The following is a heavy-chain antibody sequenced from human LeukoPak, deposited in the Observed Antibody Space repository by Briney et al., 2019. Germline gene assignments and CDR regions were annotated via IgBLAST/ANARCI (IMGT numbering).Heavy chain of an antibody. D-gene: IGHD7-27*01. V-gene: IGHV3-23*02. CDR3: AREHWDFDY. J-gene: IGHJ4*02. CDR1: GFTFIIYA. CDR2: ISGSGEST. Sequence: GGSLRLSCAASGFTFIIYAMTWVRQAPGKGLELVSEISGSGESTYYGDSVKGRFTISRDNSKNTLYLQMNSLRAGDTAIYYCAREHWDFDYWGQGTLVTVSS.